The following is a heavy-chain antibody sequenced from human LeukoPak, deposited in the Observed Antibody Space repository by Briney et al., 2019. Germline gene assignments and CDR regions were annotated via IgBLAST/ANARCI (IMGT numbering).Heavy chain of an antibody. V-gene: IGHV3-21*01. CDR1: GFTFSSYS. CDR3: AGFTAAAGTGGDFDY. J-gene: IGHJ4*02. CDR2: ISSSSSYI. D-gene: IGHD6-13*01. Sequence: GGSLRLSCAASGFTFSSYSMNWVRQAPGKGLEWVSSISSSSSYIYYADSVKGRFTISRDNAKNSLYLQMNSLRAEDTAVYYCAGFTAAAGTGGDFDYWGQGTLVTVSS.